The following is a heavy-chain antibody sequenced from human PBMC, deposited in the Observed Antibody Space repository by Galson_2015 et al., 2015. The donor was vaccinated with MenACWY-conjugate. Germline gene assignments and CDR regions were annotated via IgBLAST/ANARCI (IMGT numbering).Heavy chain of an antibody. D-gene: IGHD3-22*01. J-gene: IGHJ5*02. Sequence: SLRLSCAASGSSFSNYWMHWVRQVPGKGLLWVARIDRDRTKTTYADFVKGRFTISRDNANNTLYLQMNSLRADDTGIYYCVRDREDLIASLPSNWFDPWGQGSLVTVSS. CDR1: GSSFSNYW. V-gene: IGHV3-74*03. CDR2: IDRDRTKT. CDR3: VRDREDLIASLPSNWFDP.